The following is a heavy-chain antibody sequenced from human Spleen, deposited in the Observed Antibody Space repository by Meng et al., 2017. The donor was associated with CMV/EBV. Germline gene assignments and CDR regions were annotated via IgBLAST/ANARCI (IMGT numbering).Heavy chain of an antibody. CDR3: ASLQYSSSTTPFYGMDV. J-gene: IGHJ6*02. V-gene: IGHV3-23*01. CDR1: GFAFSTYA. Sequence: GGSLRLSCAASGFAFSTYAMNWVRQAPGKGLEWVSSISGTGGSPYYADSVKGRFTISRDNTKNTLFLQMNSLRAEDTAVYYCASLQYSSSTTPFYGMDVWGQGTTVTVSS. CDR2: ISGTGGSP. D-gene: IGHD6-6*01.